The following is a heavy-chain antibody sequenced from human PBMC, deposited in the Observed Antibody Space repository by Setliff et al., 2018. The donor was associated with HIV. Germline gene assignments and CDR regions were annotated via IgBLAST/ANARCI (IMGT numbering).Heavy chain of an antibody. CDR2: INPETGEP. CDR3: ATGIPSDLDY. CDR1: GYRFIGHY. D-gene: IGHD3-3*01. Sequence: SVKVSCKTSGYRFIGHYLHWVRLDPGQGPEWVGWINPETGEPNYAQKFPGRVLMTRDTSITTAFLHVAKLTSDDTAISYCATGIPSDLDYWGQGTLVTVSS. V-gene: IGHV1-2*02. J-gene: IGHJ4*01.